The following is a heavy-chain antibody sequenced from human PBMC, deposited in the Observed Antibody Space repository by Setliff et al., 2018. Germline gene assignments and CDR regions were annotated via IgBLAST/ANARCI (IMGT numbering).Heavy chain of an antibody. CDR1: GFTFSRYA. J-gene: IGHJ4*02. D-gene: IGHD3-10*01. V-gene: IGHV3-23*01. Sequence: GGSLRLSCAATGFTFSRYAMSWVRQAPGKGLEWVSAISATGGSTYYADSVKGRFTISRDNSKNMLYLQMSSLRAEDTALYYCAKDYCSGSYAFDFWGQGNLVTVSS. CDR2: ISATGGST. CDR3: AKDYCSGSYAFDF.